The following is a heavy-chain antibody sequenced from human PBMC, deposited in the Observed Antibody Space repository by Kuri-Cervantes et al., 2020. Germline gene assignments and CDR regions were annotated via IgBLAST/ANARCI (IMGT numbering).Heavy chain of an antibody. Sequence: ESLKISCTVSGGSISSYYWSWIRQPPGKGLEWIGYIYYSGSTNYNPSLKSRVTISVDTSKNQFSLKLSSVTAADTAMYYCARGGTYCGGDCYSEYFQHWGQGTLVTVSS. D-gene: IGHD2-21*01. J-gene: IGHJ1*01. CDR3: ARGGTYCGGDCYSEYFQH. V-gene: IGHV4-59*01. CDR1: GGSISSYY. CDR2: IYYSGST.